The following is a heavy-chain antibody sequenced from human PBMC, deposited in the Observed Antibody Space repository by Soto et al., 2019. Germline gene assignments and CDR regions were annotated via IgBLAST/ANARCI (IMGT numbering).Heavy chain of an antibody. CDR3: ARDSSGYYYRYFDC. Sequence: SQTLSLTCVISGDSVSSNSAAWNWIRQSPSRGLEWLGRTYYRSQWFADYAESVKSRISITPDTSKNQFSLQLNSMTPEDTAVYYCARDSSGYYYRYFDCWGPGTLVTVSS. D-gene: IGHD3-22*01. V-gene: IGHV6-1*01. CDR2: TYYRSQWFA. J-gene: IGHJ4*02. CDR1: GDSVSSNSAA.